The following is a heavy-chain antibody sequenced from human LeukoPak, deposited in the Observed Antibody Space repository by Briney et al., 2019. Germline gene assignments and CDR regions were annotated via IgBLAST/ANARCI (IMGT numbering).Heavy chain of an antibody. V-gene: IGHV3-15*01. J-gene: IGHJ4*02. CDR1: GFTFSDAW. CDR2: IKSKTDGGTT. Sequence: GGSLRLSCAASGFTFSDAWMSWVRQAPGKGLEWLGRIKSKTDGGTTDYAAPVKGRFTISRDDSKNTLYLQMNSLRAEDTAVYYCAREPPGYCSGGSDCHFDYWGQGTLVTVSS. CDR3: AREPPGYCSGGSDCHFDY. D-gene: IGHD2-15*01.